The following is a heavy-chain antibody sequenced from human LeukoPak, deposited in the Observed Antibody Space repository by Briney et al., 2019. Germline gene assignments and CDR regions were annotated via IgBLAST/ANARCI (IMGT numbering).Heavy chain of an antibody. CDR3: AREKGNNYYYYGMDV. V-gene: IGHV4-61*01. CDR1: GGSITTNNYY. CDR2: IYYSGST. Sequence: PSETLSLTCTVSGGSITTNNYYWGWIRQPPGKGLEWIGYIYYSGSTNYNPSLKSRVTISVDTSKNQFSLKLSSVTAADTAVYYCAREKGNNYYYYGMDVWGQGTTVTVSS. J-gene: IGHJ6*01.